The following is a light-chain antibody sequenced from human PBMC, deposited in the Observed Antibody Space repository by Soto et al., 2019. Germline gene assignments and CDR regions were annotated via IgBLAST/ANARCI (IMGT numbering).Light chain of an antibody. V-gene: IGLV2-14*01. CDR3: SSHAGDTSDV. CDR2: EVS. Sequence: QSALTQPASVSGSPGQSITISCTGTSSDVGGYNYVSWYQQHPGKAPKLMIYEVSNRPSGVSNRFSGSKSGNTASLTISGLQAEDEADYFCSSHAGDTSDVFGTGTKLTVL. CDR1: SSDVGGYNY. J-gene: IGLJ1*01.